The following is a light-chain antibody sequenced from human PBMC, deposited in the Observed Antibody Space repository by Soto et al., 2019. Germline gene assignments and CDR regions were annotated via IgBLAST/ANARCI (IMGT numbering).Light chain of an antibody. Sequence: EIVITQYPATLSVSPGERATLSCRASQSVSSNLAWYQQKPGQAPRLLIYDASNRATGIPARFSGSGSGTDFTLTISSLEPEDFAVYYCQQRSNWPTFGQGTRLEI. J-gene: IGKJ5*01. V-gene: IGKV3-11*01. CDR3: QQRSNWPT. CDR1: QSVSSN. CDR2: DAS.